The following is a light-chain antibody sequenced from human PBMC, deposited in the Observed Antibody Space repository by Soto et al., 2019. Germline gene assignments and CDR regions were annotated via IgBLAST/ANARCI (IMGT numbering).Light chain of an antibody. Sequence: QSALTQPPSASGSPGQSVTISCTGTSSDVGGYNYVSWYQQHPGKAPKLIFYDVSNRPSGVSDRFSVSKSGNTASLTISNLQAEDEAAYYCSSYTNSGTYVFGTGTKVTVL. V-gene: IGLV2-14*01. CDR2: DVS. CDR1: SSDVGGYNY. J-gene: IGLJ1*01. CDR3: SSYTNSGTYV.